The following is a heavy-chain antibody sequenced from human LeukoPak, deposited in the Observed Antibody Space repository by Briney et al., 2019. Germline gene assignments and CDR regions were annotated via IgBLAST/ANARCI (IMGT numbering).Heavy chain of an antibody. J-gene: IGHJ4*02. Sequence: PSETLSLTCTVSGGSISSSSYYWGWIRQPPGKGLEWIGSIYYSGSTYYNPSLKSRVTISVDTSKNQFSLKLSSVTAADTAVYYCARHRYYDFWSGYYTNDYWGREPWSPSPQ. CDR2: IYYSGST. D-gene: IGHD3-3*01. CDR3: ARHRYYDFWSGYYTNDY. V-gene: IGHV4-39*01. CDR1: GGSISSSSYY.